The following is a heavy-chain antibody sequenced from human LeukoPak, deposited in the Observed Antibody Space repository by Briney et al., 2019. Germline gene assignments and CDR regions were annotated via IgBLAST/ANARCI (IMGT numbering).Heavy chain of an antibody. CDR3: AKRGGDTYYYGSGSYYSYFDY. CDR2: IRYDGSNK. CDR1: GFTFSSYG. J-gene: IGHJ4*02. D-gene: IGHD3-10*01. V-gene: IGHV3-30*02. Sequence: PGGSLRLSCAASGFTFSSYGMHWVRQAPGKGLEWVAFIRYDGSNKFYADSVKGRFTISRDNSKNTLYLQMNSLRAEDTAVYYCAKRGGDTYYYGSGSYYSYFDYWGQGTLVTVSS.